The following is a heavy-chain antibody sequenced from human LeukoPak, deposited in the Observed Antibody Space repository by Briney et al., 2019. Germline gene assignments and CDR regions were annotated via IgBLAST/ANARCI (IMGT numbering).Heavy chain of an antibody. J-gene: IGHJ6*03. CDR2: ISGSGGST. V-gene: IGHV3-23*01. Sequence: GGSLRLSCGASGFTFSTYGMHWVRQAPGKGLEWVSAISGSGGSTYYADSVKGQFTISRDNSKNTLHLQMNSLRAEDTAVYYCAKGNYNDYYYYYMDVWGKGTTVTVSS. D-gene: IGHD1-7*01. CDR1: GFTFSTYG. CDR3: AKGNYNDYYYYYMDV.